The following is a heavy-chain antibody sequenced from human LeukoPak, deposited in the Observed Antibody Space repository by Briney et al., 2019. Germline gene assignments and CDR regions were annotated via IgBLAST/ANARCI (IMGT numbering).Heavy chain of an antibody. D-gene: IGHD6-13*01. CDR1: GGSISSHY. Sequence: SETLSLTCTVSGGSISSHYWNWIRQPPGKGLEWIGYISYSGSTNYNSSLKSQVTISVDTSKNQFSLKLSSVTAADTAVYYCARAGAAAGTRYHYYGMDVWGQGTTVTVSS. J-gene: IGHJ6*02. V-gene: IGHV4-59*11. CDR3: ARAGAAAGTRYHYYGMDV. CDR2: ISYSGST.